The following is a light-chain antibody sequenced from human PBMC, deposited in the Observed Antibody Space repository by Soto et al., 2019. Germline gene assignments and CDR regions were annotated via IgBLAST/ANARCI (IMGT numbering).Light chain of an antibody. V-gene: IGLV2-8*01. CDR3: SSYAGSNNWV. Sequence: QSALTQPPSASGSPGQSVTISCTGSSSDVGGYKFVSWYQQYPGQAPKVMIYEVSKRPSGVPDRFSGSKSGNTASLTVSGLQADDEADYYCSSYAGSNNWVFGGGTKLTVL. CDR2: EVS. CDR1: SSDVGGYKF. J-gene: IGLJ3*02.